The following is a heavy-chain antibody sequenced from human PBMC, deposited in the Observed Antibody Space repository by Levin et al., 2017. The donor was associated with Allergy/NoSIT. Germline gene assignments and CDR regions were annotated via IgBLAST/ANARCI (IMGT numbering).Heavy chain of an antibody. CDR2: ISGSGGST. CDR3: AKDGEYSGSYWGY. J-gene: IGHJ4*02. CDR1: GFTFSSYA. V-gene: IGHV3-23*01. Sequence: GESLKISCAASGFTFSSYAMSWVRQAPGKGLEWVSAISGSGGSTYYADSVKGRFTISRDNSKNTLYLQMNSLRAEDTAVYYCAKDGEYSGSYWGYWGQGTLVTVSS. D-gene: IGHD1-26*01.